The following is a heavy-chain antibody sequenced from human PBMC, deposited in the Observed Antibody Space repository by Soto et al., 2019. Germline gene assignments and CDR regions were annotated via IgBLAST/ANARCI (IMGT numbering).Heavy chain of an antibody. V-gene: IGHV3-7*03. J-gene: IGHJ4*02. CDR2: IKQDGSEK. Sequence: GGSLRLSCGASGFAFSSYWMSWVRQAPGKGLEWVANIKQDGSEKYYVDSVKGRFTISRDNAKNSLYLQMNSLRAEDTAVYYCARDPLTGTTLDFDYWGQGTLVTVSS. D-gene: IGHD1-7*01. CDR1: GFAFSSYW. CDR3: ARDPLTGTTLDFDY.